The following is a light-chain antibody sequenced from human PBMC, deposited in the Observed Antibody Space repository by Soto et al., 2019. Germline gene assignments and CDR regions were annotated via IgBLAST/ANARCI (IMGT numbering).Light chain of an antibody. Sequence: EIVMTQSPATLSLSPGERATLSCRASQSVSSNLARYQQKPGQAPRLLIYGASTRATGIPARFSGSGSGTEFTLTISGLQSEDFAVYYCQQYNNWPPLTYGGGTKVESK. V-gene: IGKV3-15*01. J-gene: IGKJ4*01. CDR2: GAS. CDR3: QQYNNWPPLT. CDR1: QSVSSN.